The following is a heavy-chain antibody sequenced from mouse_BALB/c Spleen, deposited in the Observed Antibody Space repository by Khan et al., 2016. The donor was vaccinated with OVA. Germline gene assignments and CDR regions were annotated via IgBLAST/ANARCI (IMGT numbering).Heavy chain of an antibody. Sequence: VELVESGPGLVQPSQSLSITCTVSGFSLSNYGVHWVRQSPGKGLEWLGVIWSGGSTDFNAAFISRLSINKDNSKSQVFFKMNSLQTNDSAIYYCARGGLPFAYWGQGTLVTVSA. CDR3: ARGGLPFAY. D-gene: IGHD2-13*01. J-gene: IGHJ3*01. CDR1: GFSLSNYG. CDR2: IWSGGST. V-gene: IGHV2-2*02.